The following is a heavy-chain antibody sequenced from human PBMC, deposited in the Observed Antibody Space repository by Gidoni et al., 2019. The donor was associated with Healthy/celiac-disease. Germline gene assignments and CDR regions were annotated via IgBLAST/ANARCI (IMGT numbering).Heavy chain of an antibody. CDR3: ATESQLHYGMDV. D-gene: IGHD2-2*01. J-gene: IGHJ6*02. CDR2: FDPEDGET. V-gene: IGHV1-24*01. Sequence: QVQLVPSGAEVKTPGASVKFSCQVSGYTLTELSMHWVRQAPGKGLEWMGGFDPEDGETIYAQKFQGRVTMTEDTSTDTAYMELSSLRSEDTAVYYCATESQLHYGMDVWGQGTTVTVSS. CDR1: GYTLTELS.